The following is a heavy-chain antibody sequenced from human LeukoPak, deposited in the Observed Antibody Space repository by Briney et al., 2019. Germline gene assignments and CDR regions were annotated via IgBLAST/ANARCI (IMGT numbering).Heavy chain of an antibody. Sequence: SQTLSLTSTVSGGSISSGGYYWSWIRQHPGKGLEWIGYIYYSASTYYNPSLKSRVTIPVDTSKNQFSLKLSSVTAADTAVYYCARSNGDYISAFDIWGQGTMVTVSS. CDR2: IYYSAST. D-gene: IGHD4-17*01. CDR1: GGSISSGGYY. CDR3: ARSNGDYISAFDI. J-gene: IGHJ3*02. V-gene: IGHV4-31*03.